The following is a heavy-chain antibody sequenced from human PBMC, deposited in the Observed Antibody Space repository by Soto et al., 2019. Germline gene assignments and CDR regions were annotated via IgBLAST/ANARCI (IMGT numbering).Heavy chain of an antibody. CDR1: GFTFSSYA. CDR2: ISGSGANT. D-gene: IGHD5-18*01. V-gene: IGHV3-23*01. Sequence: EVQLLESGGGLVQPGGSLRLSCAASGFTFSSYAMSWVRQAPGKGLEWVSAISGSGANTYYADSVKGRFTISRDNSKTTLYLQMNSLRAEDSAMYYCVRERSGYSYADSWGQGTLVTVSS. CDR3: VRERSGYSYADS. J-gene: IGHJ4*02.